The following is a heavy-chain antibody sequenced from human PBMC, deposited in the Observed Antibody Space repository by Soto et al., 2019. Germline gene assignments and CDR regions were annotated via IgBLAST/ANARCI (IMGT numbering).Heavy chain of an antibody. CDR3: ARVIRGIGIAAAGTGADYYYGMDV. Sequence: PSETLSLTCAVYGGSFSGYYWSWIRQPPGKGLEWIGEINHSGSTNYNPSLKSRVTISVDTSKNQFSLKLSSVTAADTAVYYCARVIRGIGIAAAGTGADYYYGMDVWGQGTTVTVSS. V-gene: IGHV4-34*01. J-gene: IGHJ6*02. D-gene: IGHD6-13*01. CDR1: GGSFSGYY. CDR2: INHSGST.